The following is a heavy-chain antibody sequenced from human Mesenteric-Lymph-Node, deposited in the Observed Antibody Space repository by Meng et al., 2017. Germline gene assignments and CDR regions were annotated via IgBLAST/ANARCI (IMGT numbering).Heavy chain of an antibody. J-gene: IGHJ6*02. Sequence: ASVKVSCKVSGYTLTELSMHWVRQAPGQGLEWMGGFDPEDGETIYAQKFQGRVTITADESTSTAYMELSSLRSEDTAVYYCARGLGGIVGATTFYYGMDVWGQGTTVTVSS. CDR2: FDPEDGET. V-gene: IGHV1-24*01. CDR3: ARGLGGIVGATTFYYGMDV. CDR1: GYTLTELS. D-gene: IGHD1-26*01.